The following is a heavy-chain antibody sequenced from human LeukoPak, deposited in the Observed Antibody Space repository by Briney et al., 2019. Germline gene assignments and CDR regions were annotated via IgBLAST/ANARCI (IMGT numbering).Heavy chain of an antibody. D-gene: IGHD3-16*01. J-gene: IGHJ4*02. V-gene: IGHV3-74*03. CDR2: INSDGGTT. CDR1: GLTFSRYW. Sequence: PGGSLRLSCAASGLTFSRYWMHWVRQAPGKGLVWVSRINSDGGTTMYADSVKGRFTISRDNAKNKVYLQMNSLRAEDTAVYYCARDDKGLAGTFDYWGRGTLVTVSS. CDR3: ARDDKGLAGTFDY.